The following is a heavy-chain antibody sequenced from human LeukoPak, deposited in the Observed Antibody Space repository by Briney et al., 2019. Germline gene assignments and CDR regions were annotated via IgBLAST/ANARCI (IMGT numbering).Heavy chain of an antibody. Sequence: SETLSLTCAVYGGSFSGYYWSWIRQPPGKGLEWIGEINHSGSTNYNPSLKSRVTISVDTSKNQFSLKLSSVTAADTAVYYCARVVGYSSSWYLYWGQGTLVTVSS. J-gene: IGHJ4*02. CDR3: ARVVGYSSSWYLY. CDR1: GGSFSGYY. D-gene: IGHD6-13*01. CDR2: INHSGST. V-gene: IGHV4-34*01.